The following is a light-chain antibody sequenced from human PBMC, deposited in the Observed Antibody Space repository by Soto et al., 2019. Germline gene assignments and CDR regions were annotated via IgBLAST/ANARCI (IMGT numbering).Light chain of an antibody. CDR3: QSYDSNLSGVV. CDR1: SSNIGAGYD. J-gene: IGLJ2*01. Sequence: QSVLTQPPSVSGAPGQRVTISCTGSSSNIGAGYDVHWYQQLPGTAPKLLIYGNTNRPSEVPDRFSGSKSGTSASLAITGLQAEDEADYYCQSYDSNLSGVVFGGGTKLTVL. CDR2: GNT. V-gene: IGLV1-40*01.